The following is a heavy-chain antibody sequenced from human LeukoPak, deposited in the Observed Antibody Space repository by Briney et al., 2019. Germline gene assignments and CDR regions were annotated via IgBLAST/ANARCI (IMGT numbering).Heavy chain of an antibody. Sequence: GRSLRLSCAASGFIFSTYAMYWVRQAPGRGLEWVAVISHDGSNKYYADSVKGRFTISRDNAKNSLYLQMNSLRDEDTAVYYCATNPHSGSWGWGQGTMVTVSS. CDR1: GFIFSTYA. CDR3: ATNPHSGSWG. V-gene: IGHV3-30-3*01. J-gene: IGHJ3*01. CDR2: ISHDGSNK. D-gene: IGHD1-26*01.